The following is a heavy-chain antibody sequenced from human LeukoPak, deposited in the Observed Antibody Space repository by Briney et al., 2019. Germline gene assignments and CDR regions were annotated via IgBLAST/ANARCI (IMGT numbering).Heavy chain of an antibody. CDR1: GLTFSSYA. D-gene: IGHD3-10*01. CDR2: IRAGGGST. Sequence: PGGSLRLSCAASGLTFSSYAMTWVRQAPGKGLEWVSGIRAGGGSTYFADSVRGRFTFFTDNSKSTLYLQMNSLRDEDAAIYYCAKDGGSGMGFDPWGQGTLVTVSS. V-gene: IGHV3-23*01. J-gene: IGHJ5*02. CDR3: AKDGGSGMGFDP.